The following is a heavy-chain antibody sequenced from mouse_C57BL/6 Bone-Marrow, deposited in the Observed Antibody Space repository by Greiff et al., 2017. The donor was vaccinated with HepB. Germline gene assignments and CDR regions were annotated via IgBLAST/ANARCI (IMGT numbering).Heavy chain of an antibody. J-gene: IGHJ4*01. CDR1: GYAFSSYW. CDR3: ARSNYYAMDY. V-gene: IGHV1-80*01. CDR2: IYPGDGDT. D-gene: IGHD2-5*01. Sequence: VKLQESGAELVKPGASVKISCKASGYAFSSYWMNWVKQRPGKGLEWIGQIYPGDGDTNYNGKFKGKATLTADKSSSTAYMQLSSLTSEDSAVYFCARSNYYAMDYWGQGTSVTVSS.